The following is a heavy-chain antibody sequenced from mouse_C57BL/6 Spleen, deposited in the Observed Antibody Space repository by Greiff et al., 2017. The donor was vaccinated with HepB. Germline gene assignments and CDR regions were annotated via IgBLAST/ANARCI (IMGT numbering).Heavy chain of an antibody. CDR3: ARQDRSGYDGYAMDY. J-gene: IGHJ4*01. CDR1: GYTFTEYP. D-gene: IGHD3-2*02. CDR2: FYPGSGSI. V-gene: IGHV1-62-2*01. Sequence: QVHVKQSGAELVKPGASVKLSCKASGYTFTEYPIHWVKQRPGQGLEWIGWFYPGSGSIKYNEKFKDKATLTADKSSSTVYMELSRLTSEDSAVYFCARQDRSGYDGYAMDYWGQGTSVTVSS.